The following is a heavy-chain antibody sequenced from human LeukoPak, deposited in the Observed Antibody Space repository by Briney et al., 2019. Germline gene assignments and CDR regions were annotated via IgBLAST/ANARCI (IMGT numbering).Heavy chain of an antibody. CDR2: INHSGST. V-gene: IGHV4-34*01. CDR3: ARAWRPPAYCSSTSCYLYYGMDV. D-gene: IGHD2-2*01. Sequence: PSETLSLTCTVSGGSISSYYWSWIRQPPGKGLEWIGEINHSGSTNYNPSLKSRVTISVDTSKNQFSLKLSSVTAADTAVYYCARAWRPPAYCSSTSCYLYYGMDVWGQGTTVTVSS. J-gene: IGHJ6*02. CDR1: GGSISSYY.